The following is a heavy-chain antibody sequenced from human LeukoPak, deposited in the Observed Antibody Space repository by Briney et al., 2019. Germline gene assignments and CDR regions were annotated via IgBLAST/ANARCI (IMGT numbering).Heavy chain of an antibody. J-gene: IGHJ1*01. CDR3: VDPDR. CDR2: MNPNSGNS. Sequence: ASVKVSCKASGYTFTNYDINWVRQAPGQGLEWMGWMNPNSGNSGFAQKFQGRVIMTRNTSIATAYMEMTNLRFDDTAVYYCVDPDRWGQGTLVTVSS. V-gene: IGHV1-8*02. D-gene: IGHD3-22*01. CDR1: GYTFTNYD.